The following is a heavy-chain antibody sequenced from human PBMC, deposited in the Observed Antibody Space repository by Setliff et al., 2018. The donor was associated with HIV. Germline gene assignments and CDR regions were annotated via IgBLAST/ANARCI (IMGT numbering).Heavy chain of an antibody. CDR1: GFSFSNYA. J-gene: IGHJ4*02. D-gene: IGHD1-26*01. CDR2: INSAERT. Sequence: GGSLRLSCAASGFSFSNYAMTWVRQAPGKGLEWVSTINSAERTFYAKSVKGRFTISRDNSKSTLYLQVSSLRAEDTAVYFCAKDGEWEQWPTHYFDYWGQGTLVTVSS. CDR3: AKDGEWEQWPTHYFDY. V-gene: IGHV3-23*01.